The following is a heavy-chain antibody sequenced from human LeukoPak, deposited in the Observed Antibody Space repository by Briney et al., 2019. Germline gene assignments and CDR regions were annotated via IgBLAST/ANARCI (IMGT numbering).Heavy chain of an antibody. D-gene: IGHD3-3*01. CDR2: LWHDGTNK. CDR1: GFTFSNYG. J-gene: IGHJ5*02. CDR3: AKGSWSNWFDP. V-gene: IGHV3-33*06. Sequence: GGSLRLSCAASGFTFSNYGMDWVRQAPGKGLEWVAVLWHDGTNKYYADSVKGRFTISRDNSKNTLYLQLNSLRAEDTAVYYCAKGSWSNWFDPWGQGTLVTVSS.